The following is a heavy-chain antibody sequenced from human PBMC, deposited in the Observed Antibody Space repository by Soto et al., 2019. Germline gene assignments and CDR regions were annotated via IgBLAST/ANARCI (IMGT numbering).Heavy chain of an antibody. CDR3: ARVNYYDSSGYYYRFDP. CDR1: GGSISSYY. D-gene: IGHD3-22*01. J-gene: IGHJ5*02. CDR2: IYYSGST. Sequence: SETLSLTCTVSGGSISSYYWSWIRQPPGKGLEWIGYIYYSGSTNYNPSLKSRVTISVDTSKNQFSLKLSSVTAADTAVYYCARVNYYDSSGYYYRFDPWGQGTLLTVS. V-gene: IGHV4-59*01.